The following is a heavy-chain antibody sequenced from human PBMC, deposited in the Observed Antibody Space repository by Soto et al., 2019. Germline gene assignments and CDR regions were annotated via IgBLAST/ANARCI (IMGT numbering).Heavy chain of an antibody. J-gene: IGHJ5*02. CDR3: ARPPSDFWFDP. D-gene: IGHD2-21*02. Sequence: SETLSLTCSVSDGCLSSYYWSWIRQPPGKGLEWIGSIYYSGSTYYNPSLKSRVTVSVDTSKNQFSLKLSSVTAADTAVYYCARPPSDFWFDPWGQGTLVTV. CDR2: IYYSGST. CDR1: DGCLSSYY. V-gene: IGHV4-59*08.